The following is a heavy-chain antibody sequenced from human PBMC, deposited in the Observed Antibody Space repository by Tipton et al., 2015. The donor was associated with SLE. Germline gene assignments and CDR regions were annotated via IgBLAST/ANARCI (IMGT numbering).Heavy chain of an antibody. CDR1: GGSITSSSYF. CDR3: AIGVAGTLFFDY. Sequence: TLSLTCTVSGGSITSSSYFWGWIRQSPGKGLEWIGNINTGGGTYRNPSLMSRVTISVDTSKTQFSLIVTSVTAADTAVYYCAIGVAGTLFFDYWGQGTLVTVSP. J-gene: IGHJ4*02. D-gene: IGHD6-19*01. V-gene: IGHV4-39*07. CDR2: INTGGGT.